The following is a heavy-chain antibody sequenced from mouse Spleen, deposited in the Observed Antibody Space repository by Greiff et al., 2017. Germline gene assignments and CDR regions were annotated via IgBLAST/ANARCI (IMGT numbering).Heavy chain of an antibody. CDR2: INPNNGGT. CDR1: GYTFTDYN. V-gene: IGHV1-18*01. J-gene: IGHJ3*01. Sequence: EVQLQESGAELVKPGASVKIPCKASGYTFTDYNMDWVKQSHGKSLEWIGDINPNNGGTIYNQKFKGKATLTVDKSSSTAYMELRSLTSEDTAVYYCARWGPEAYWGQGTLVTVSA. CDR3: ARWGPEAY.